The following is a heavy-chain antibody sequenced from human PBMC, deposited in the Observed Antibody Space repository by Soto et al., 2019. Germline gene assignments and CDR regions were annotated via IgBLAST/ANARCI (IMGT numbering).Heavy chain of an antibody. CDR2: ISSSSSYI. D-gene: IGHD3-16*01. J-gene: IGHJ6*02. CDR1: GFTFVSYS. CDR3: ARLAALRATESPLDV. V-gene: IGHV3-21*04. Sequence: PGGSQRHSSAASGFTFVSYSMNWVRQAPGKGLEWVSSISSSSSYIYYADSVKGRFTISADKSISTAYLQWSSLKASDTAMYYCARLAALRATESPLDVWGQGTTVTVSS.